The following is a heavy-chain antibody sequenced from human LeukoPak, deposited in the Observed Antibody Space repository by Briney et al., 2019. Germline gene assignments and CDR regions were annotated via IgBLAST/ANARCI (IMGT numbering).Heavy chain of an antibody. D-gene: IGHD2-8*01. V-gene: IGHV3-74*01. J-gene: IGHJ3*02. CDR2: INSDGSSK. CDR1: QFTLSRYW. Sequence: GGSLRLSCAASQFTLSRYWMHWVRQAPGKRLVWVSRINSDGSSKSYADSVKGRFTISRDDAKNTLYLQMNSLRAEDTAVYYCARVRHCSTGVCYSAFDIWGQGTMVTVSS. CDR3: ARVRHCSTGVCYSAFDI.